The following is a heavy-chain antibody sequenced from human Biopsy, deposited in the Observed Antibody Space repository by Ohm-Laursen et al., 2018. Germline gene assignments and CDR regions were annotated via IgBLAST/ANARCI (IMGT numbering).Heavy chain of an antibody. CDR1: GITVNDHY. V-gene: IGHV3-53*01. J-gene: IGHJ6*02. D-gene: IGHD3-16*01. CDR2: LHDRGVT. Sequence: SLRLSCSASGITVNDHYMSWVRQAPGKGLEWVSSLHDRGVTYYADSVKGRFTISGDNSKNTLYLQMNGLRAEDTAVYFCQGGHLPPGRFYGVDAWGQGTTVTVSS. CDR3: QGGHLPPGRFYGVDA.